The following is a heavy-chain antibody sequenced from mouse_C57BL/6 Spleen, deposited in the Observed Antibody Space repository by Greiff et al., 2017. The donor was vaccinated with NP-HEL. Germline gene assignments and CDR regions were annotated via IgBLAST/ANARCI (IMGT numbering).Heavy chain of an antibody. CDR3: ARRGTTVVAEASYFDY. CDR1: GYTFTDHT. J-gene: IGHJ2*01. Sequence: VKLMESDAELVKPGASVKISCKVSGYTFTDHTIHWMKQRPEQGLEWIGYIYPRDGSTKYNEKFKGKATLTADKSSSTAYMQLNSLTSEDSAVYFCARRGTTVVAEASYFDYWGQGTTLTVSS. V-gene: IGHV1-78*01. CDR2: IYPRDGST. D-gene: IGHD1-1*01.